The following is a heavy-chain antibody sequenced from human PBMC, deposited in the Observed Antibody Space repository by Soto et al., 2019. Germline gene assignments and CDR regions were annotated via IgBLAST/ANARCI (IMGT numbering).Heavy chain of an antibody. Sequence: LGESLKISCKGSGYIFTGYWIGWVRQMPGKGLEWMGIIYPGDSDARYSPSFQGQVTISADKSISTAYLQWSSLRASDTAMYYCARAYSISSSFDYWGQGTLVTVSS. CDR1: GYIFTGYW. V-gene: IGHV5-51*01. CDR2: IYPGDSDA. CDR3: ARAYSISSSFDY. J-gene: IGHJ4*02. D-gene: IGHD6-6*01.